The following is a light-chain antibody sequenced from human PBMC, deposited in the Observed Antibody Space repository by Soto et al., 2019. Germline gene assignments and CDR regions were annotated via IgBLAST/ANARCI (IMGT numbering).Light chain of an antibody. CDR2: ATS. CDR1: QDINNW. V-gene: IGKV1D-12*01. J-gene: IGKJ1*01. Sequence: DSQMTQSPSSVSASVGARVSITCRASQDINNWLVWYQQKPGKAPKLLAFATSSLQSGVSSRFSSSRSGTYFTLTISSLQPEDIATYYCQHAASFQWTFGQGTKVEVK. CDR3: QHAASFQWT.